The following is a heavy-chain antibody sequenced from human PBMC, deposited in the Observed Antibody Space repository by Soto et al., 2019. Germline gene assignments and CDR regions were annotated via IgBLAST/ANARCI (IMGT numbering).Heavy chain of an antibody. CDR1: GGSFSGYY. CDR2: INHSGST. V-gene: IGHV4-34*01. J-gene: IGHJ4*02. Sequence: PSETLSLTCAVYGGSFSGYYWSWIRQPPGKGLEWIGEINHSGSTNYNPSLKSRVTISVDTSKNQFSLKLSSVTAADTAVYYCARGLKGYCSGGSCKSFDYWGQGTLVTVSS. CDR3: ARGLKGYCSGGSCKSFDY. D-gene: IGHD2-15*01.